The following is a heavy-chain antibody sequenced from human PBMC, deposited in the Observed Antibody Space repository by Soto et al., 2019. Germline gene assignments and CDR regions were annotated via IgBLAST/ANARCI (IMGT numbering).Heavy chain of an antibody. J-gene: IGHJ6*02. V-gene: IGHV1-18*01. CDR3: AMVDVYVTPSPQDV. Sequence: QVQLVQSGAEVKNPGASVKVSCKASGYTFTRYGIGWARQAPGQGLEWMGWINTYNGNTNYAPNVQGRVTLTTDTXXSTAYMELRSLRSNDTAIYYCAMVDVYVTPSPQDVWGQGTTVIVSS. CDR2: INTYNGNT. CDR1: GYTFTRYG. D-gene: IGHD3-16*01.